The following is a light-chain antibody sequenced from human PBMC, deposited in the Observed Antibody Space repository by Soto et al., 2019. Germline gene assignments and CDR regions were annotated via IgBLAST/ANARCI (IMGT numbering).Light chain of an antibody. J-gene: IGKJ4*01. CDR1: QSVSSNY. CDR3: QQYGTAPLT. V-gene: IGKV3-20*01. CDR2: GAS. Sequence: EIVLTQSPGTLSLSPGERATLSCRASQSVSSNYLAWYQQKPGQAPRLLIYGASSRATGIPDRFSGSGSGTDFVLTISRLEPEDFAVYYCQQYGTAPLTFGGGTKVDIK.